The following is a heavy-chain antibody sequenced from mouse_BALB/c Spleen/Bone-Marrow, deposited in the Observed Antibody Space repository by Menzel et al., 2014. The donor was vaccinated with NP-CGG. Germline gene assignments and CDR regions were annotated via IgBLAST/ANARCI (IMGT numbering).Heavy chain of an antibody. CDR2: INPDSNTI. J-gene: IGHJ3*01. CDR3: ARLGYYGSFAY. V-gene: IGHV4-1*02. Sequence: EVQGVESGGGLVQPGGSLKLSCAASGFDFSRYWMSWVRQAPGKGLEWIGEINPDSNTINYTPSLKDKFIISRDNAKKTLYLQMSKVRSEDTALYYCARLGYYGSFAYWGQGTLVTGSA. D-gene: IGHD1-2*01. CDR1: GFDFSRYW.